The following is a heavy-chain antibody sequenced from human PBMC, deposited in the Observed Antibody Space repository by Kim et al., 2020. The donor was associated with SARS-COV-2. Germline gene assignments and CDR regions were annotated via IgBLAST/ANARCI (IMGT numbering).Heavy chain of an antibody. CDR1: GGSISSGGYY. V-gene: IGHV4-31*03. D-gene: IGHD2-2*01. CDR3: ARVRVVVPAARNWFDP. J-gene: IGHJ5*02. CDR2: IYYSGIT. Sequence: SETLSLTCTVSGGSISSGGYYWSWIRQHPGKGLEWIGYIYYSGITYYYPSLKSRVTISVDTSKNQLSLKLSSVTAADTAVYYCARVRVVVPAARNWFDPWGQGTLVTVSS.